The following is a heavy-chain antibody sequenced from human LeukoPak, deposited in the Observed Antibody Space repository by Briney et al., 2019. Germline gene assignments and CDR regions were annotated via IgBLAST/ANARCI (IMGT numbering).Heavy chain of an antibody. CDR1: GFTFRTYA. D-gene: IGHD3-10*01. CDR2: INSGGDDT. Sequence: AASLRLYCAGSGFTFRTYAMGWVRQAPGKGLEWVSSINSGGDDTYYADSVKGRFTISRDNFKNTLYLQMNSLRAEDTAVYYCVKPPRLSIIRGEGMDVWGQGTTVTVSS. J-gene: IGHJ6*02. V-gene: IGHV3-23*01. CDR3: VKPPRLSIIRGEGMDV.